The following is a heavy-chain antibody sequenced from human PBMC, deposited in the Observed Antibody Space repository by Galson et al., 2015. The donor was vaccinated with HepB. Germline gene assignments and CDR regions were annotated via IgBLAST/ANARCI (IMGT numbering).Heavy chain of an antibody. V-gene: IGHV3-21*01. CDR2: ISSSSSYI. Sequence: SLRLSCAASGFTFSSYSMNWVRQAPGKGLEWVSSISSSSSYIYYADSVKGRFTISRDNAKNSLYLQMNSLRAEDTAVYYCASNYYGSGSYYSFDYWGQGTLVTVSS. D-gene: IGHD3-10*01. CDR1: GFTFSSYS. J-gene: IGHJ4*02. CDR3: ASNYYGSGSYYSFDY.